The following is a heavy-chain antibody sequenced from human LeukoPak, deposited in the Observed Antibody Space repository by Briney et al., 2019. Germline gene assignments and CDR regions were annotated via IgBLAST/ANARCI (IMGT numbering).Heavy chain of an antibody. CDR2: IIPIFGTA. CDR3: ARAAAGTGYYFDY. CDR1: GGTFSSYA. V-gene: IGHV1-69*06. J-gene: IGHJ4*02. Sequence: SVKVSCKASGGTFSSYAISWVRPAPGQGLEWMGGIIPIFGTANYAQKFQGRVTITADKSTSTAYMELSSLRSEDTAVYYCARAAAGTGYYFDYWGQGTLVTVSS. D-gene: IGHD6-13*01.